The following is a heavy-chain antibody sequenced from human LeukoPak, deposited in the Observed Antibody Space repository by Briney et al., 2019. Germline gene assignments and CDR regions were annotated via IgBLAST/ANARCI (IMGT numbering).Heavy chain of an antibody. J-gene: IGHJ6*03. D-gene: IGHD6-13*01. CDR3: AKAAAGTYYYYYMDV. Sequence: PGRSLRLSCAASGFTFSSYGMHWVRQAPGKGLEWVAAISGSGGSTYYADSVKGRFTISRDNSKNTLYLQMNSLRAEDTAVYYCAKAAAGTYYYYYMDVWGKGTTVTVSS. V-gene: IGHV3-23*01. CDR1: GFTFSSYG. CDR2: ISGSGGST.